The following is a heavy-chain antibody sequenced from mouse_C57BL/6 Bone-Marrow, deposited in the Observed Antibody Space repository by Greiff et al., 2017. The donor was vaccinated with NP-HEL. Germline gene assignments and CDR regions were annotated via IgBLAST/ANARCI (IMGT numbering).Heavy chain of an antibody. J-gene: IGHJ3*01. Sequence: DVMLVESGGGLVQPGGSLKLSCAASGFTFSDYYMYWVRQTPEKRLEWVAYISNGGGSTYYPDTVKGRFTISRDNAKNTLYLQMSRLKSEDTAMYYCARRDNYGSSSAYWGQGTLVTVSA. D-gene: IGHD1-1*01. CDR1: GFTFSDYY. CDR3: ARRDNYGSSSAY. V-gene: IGHV5-12*01. CDR2: ISNGGGST.